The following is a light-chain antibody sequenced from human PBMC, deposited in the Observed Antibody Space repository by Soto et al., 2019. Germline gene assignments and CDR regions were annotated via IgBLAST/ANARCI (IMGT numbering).Light chain of an antibody. CDR2: GAS. CDR1: QRVRSN. Sequence: EIVMTQSPDTLSVSPGAKATLSCRASQRVRSNLAWYQQKPGQAPRLLTFGASTGATGVPARFSGGGSETAFTLTINGLQSEDFATYYCQQYSDWPLTFGGGTKVES. V-gene: IGKV3-15*01. CDR3: QQYSDWPLT. J-gene: IGKJ4*01.